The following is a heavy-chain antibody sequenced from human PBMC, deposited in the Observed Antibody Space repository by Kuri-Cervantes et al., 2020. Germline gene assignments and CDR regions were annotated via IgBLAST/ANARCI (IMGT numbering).Heavy chain of an antibody. V-gene: IGHV3-9*01. CDR1: GFTFSSYS. D-gene: IGHD4-11*01. CDR3: ARGMTTEDYYYYGMDV. Sequence: GGSLRLSCAASGFTFSSYSMNWVRQAPGKGLEWVSGISWNSGSIGYADSVKGRFTISRDNAKNSLYLQMNSLRDEDTAVYYCARGMTTEDYYYYGMDVWGQGTTVTVSS. CDR2: ISWNSGSI. J-gene: IGHJ6*02.